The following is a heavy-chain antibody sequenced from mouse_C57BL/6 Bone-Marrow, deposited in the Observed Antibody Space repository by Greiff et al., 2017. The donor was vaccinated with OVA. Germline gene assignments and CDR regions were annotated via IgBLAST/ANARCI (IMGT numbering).Heavy chain of an antibody. Sequence: EVHLVESGGGLVKPGGSLKLSCAASGFTFSSYAMSWVRQTPEKRLEWVATISDGGSYTYYPDNVKGRFTISRDNAKNNLYLQMSHLKSEDTAMYYCARVGYYYGSSSFAYGGQGTRVPVSA. CDR2: ISDGGSYT. V-gene: IGHV5-4*01. CDR3: ARVGYYYGSSSFAY. J-gene: IGHJ3*01. CDR1: GFTFSSYA. D-gene: IGHD1-1*01.